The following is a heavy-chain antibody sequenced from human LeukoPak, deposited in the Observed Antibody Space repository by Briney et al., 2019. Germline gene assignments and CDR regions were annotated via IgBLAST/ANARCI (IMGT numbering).Heavy chain of an antibody. Sequence: ASVKVSCKASGYSFTSHYMHWVRQAPGQGLEWMGLINPRGTSTIYAEKFQGRIIMTRDMSTSTDYMELSSLKSDDTAVYYCARDNSIHERGWWFDPWGQGTLVTVSS. D-gene: IGHD4-23*01. CDR3: ARDNSIHERGWWFDP. J-gene: IGHJ5*02. CDR1: GYSFTSHY. V-gene: IGHV1-46*01. CDR2: INPRGTST.